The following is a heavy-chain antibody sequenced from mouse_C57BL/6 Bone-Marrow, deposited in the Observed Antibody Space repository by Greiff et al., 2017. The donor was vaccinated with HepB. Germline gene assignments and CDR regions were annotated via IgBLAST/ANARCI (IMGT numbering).Heavy chain of an antibody. J-gene: IGHJ2*01. CDR2: IYPGSGST. V-gene: IGHV1-55*01. CDR3: ARWDYYGSSYGRDY. CDR1: GYTFTSYW. D-gene: IGHD1-1*01. Sequence: VQLQQPGAELVKPGASVKMSCKASGYTFTSYWITWVKQRPGQGLEWIGDIYPGSGSTNYNEKFKSKATLTVDKSSSTAYMQLSSLTSEDSAVYYCARWDYYGSSYGRDYWGQGTTLTVSS.